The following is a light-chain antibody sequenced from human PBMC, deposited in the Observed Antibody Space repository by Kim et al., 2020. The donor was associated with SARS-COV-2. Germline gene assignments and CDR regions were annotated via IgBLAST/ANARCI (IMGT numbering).Light chain of an antibody. J-gene: IGLJ3*02. CDR2: ITTGGCH. Sequence: PVLTQPPSASALLGASIKLTCTLSSGYSTNAIDWYQQRPGRFPQSIMNITTGGCHIKGAAIPDRFMGSSSWADRYLTFFNLQSDDETDYHCGQRHTNNGQVGWVFGGGTQLTVL. V-gene: IGLV4-3*01. CDR1: SGYSTNA. CDR3: GQRHTNNGQVGWV.